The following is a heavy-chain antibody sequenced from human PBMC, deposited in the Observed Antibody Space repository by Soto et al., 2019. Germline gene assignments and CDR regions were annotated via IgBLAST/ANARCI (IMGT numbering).Heavy chain of an antibody. CDR1: GFTFSSYA. D-gene: IGHD2-15*01. J-gene: IGHJ4*02. CDR2: VSIGGST. Sequence: DVQLLESGGGLVQPEGSPRLSCAASGFTFSSYAMGWVRQGPGKGLEWVAVVSIGGSTHYADSVRGRFTISRDNSKNTLSLQMNSLPAEDTAVYFCAKRRGAGGHFDYWGQGALVTVSS. V-gene: IGHV3-23*01. CDR3: AKRRGAGGHFDY.